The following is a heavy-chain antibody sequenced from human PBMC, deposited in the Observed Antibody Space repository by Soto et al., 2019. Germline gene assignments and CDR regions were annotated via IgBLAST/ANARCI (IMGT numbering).Heavy chain of an antibody. CDR3: ARSTYYYDSSGYSLYYGMDV. CDR2: ISGSGSNT. CDR1: GFTLSNYG. J-gene: IGHJ6*02. V-gene: IGHV3-23*01. D-gene: IGHD3-22*01. Sequence: GGSLRLSCAASGFTLSNYGMTWFRQAPGKGLEWVSGISGSGSNTYYADSVKGRFTISRDNSKNTLYLQMNSLRAEDTAVYYCARSTYYYDSSGYSLYYGMDVSGQGATVTVSS.